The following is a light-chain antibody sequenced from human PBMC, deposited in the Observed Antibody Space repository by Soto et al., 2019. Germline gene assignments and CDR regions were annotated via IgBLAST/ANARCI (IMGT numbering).Light chain of an antibody. J-gene: IGKJ4*01. CDR3: QKYNSAPLR. V-gene: IGKV1-27*01. CDR1: QHIGNY. Sequence: DIQMTQSPSSLSASVGDRVTITCRASQHIGNYLAWFQQKPGTVPKLLNYGASALQSGVPSRFSGSGSGTVFTLTISSLQPEDVATYYCQKYNSAPLRFGGGTKVAIK. CDR2: GAS.